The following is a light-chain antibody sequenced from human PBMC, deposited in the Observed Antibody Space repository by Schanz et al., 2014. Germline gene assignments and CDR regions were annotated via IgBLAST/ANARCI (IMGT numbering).Light chain of an antibody. CDR1: SSDVGGYKY. CDR3: SSYTSSGTMV. CDR2: DVS. Sequence: QSALTQPASVSGSPGQSITISCTGTSSDVGGYKYVSWYQLHPGKAPKLMIYDVSYRPSGVSTRFSGSKSGNTASLTISGLQAEDEADYSCSSYTSSGTMVFGGGTKVTVL. V-gene: IGLV2-14*03. J-gene: IGLJ3*02.